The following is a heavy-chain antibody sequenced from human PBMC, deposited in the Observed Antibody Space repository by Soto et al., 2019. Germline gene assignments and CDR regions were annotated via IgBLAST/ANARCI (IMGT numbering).Heavy chain of an antibody. CDR2: IYYSGST. V-gene: IGHV4-31*03. Sequence: SETLSLTCTVSGGSISSGGYYWSWIRQHPGKGLEWIGYIYYSGSTYYNPSLKSRVTISVDTSKNQFSLKLSSVTAADTAVYYCARDCYSSSSRASAYYYGMDVWGQGTTVTVSS. CDR1: GGSISSGGYY. J-gene: IGHJ6*02. CDR3: ARDCYSSSSRASAYYYGMDV. D-gene: IGHD6-6*01.